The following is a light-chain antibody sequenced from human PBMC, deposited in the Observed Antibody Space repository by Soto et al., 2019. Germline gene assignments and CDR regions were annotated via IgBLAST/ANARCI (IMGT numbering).Light chain of an antibody. CDR1: QSISSW. CDR3: QQYNSYSSPT. CDR2: DAS. V-gene: IGKV1-5*01. Sequence: DIQMTQSPSTLSASVGDRVTITCRASQSISSWLAWYQQKPGKAPKLLIYDASSLESGVPSRFSGSGSGTEFTLIISSLQPDDFATYYCQQYNSYSSPTFGQGTKV. J-gene: IGKJ1*01.